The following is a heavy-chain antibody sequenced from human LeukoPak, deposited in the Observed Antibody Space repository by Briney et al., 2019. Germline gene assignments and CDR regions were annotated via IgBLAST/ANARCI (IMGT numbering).Heavy chain of an antibody. CDR1: GFTFSSYA. Sequence: PGGSLRLSCAASGFTFSSYAMSWVRQAPGKGLEWVSAISGSGGSTYYADSVKGRFTISRDNSKNTLYLQMNSLRAEDTAVYYCAKGRYCSGGSCYRAYEAEIAYWGQGTLVTVSS. CDR2: ISGSGGST. CDR3: AKGRYCSGGSCYRAYEAEIAY. J-gene: IGHJ4*02. V-gene: IGHV3-23*01. D-gene: IGHD2-15*01.